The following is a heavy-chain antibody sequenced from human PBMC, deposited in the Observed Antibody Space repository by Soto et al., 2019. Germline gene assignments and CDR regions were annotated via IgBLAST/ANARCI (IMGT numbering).Heavy chain of an antibody. CDR2: IKSNTEGGTP. J-gene: IGHJ4*02. CDR1: GFILSNAW. V-gene: IGHV3-15*07. CDR3: PTATPSRSRTSGLGP. D-gene: IGHD3-10*01. Sequence: GGSLRLSCTASGFILSNAWMNWVRQAPGRGRERVGHIKSNTEGGTPDDSAPVKGRFTTSRDDSTNTLYLLMNSLKTEDTAVYYCPTATPSRSRTSGLGPGGQETLVTVP.